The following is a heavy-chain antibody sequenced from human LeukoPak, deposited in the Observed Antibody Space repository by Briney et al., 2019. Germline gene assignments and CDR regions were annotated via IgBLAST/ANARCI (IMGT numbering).Heavy chain of an antibody. D-gene: IGHD6-13*01. CDR3: AKDLLIAAGVNGAQAFDI. J-gene: IGHJ3*02. CDR1: GFTFSSYW. CDR2: IKQDGSEK. Sequence: GGSLRLSCAASGFTFSSYWMSWVRQAPGKGLEWVANIKQDGSEKYYVDSVKGRFTISRDNAKNSLYLQMNSLRAVDTAVYYCAKDLLIAAGVNGAQAFDIWGQGTMVTVSS. V-gene: IGHV3-7*01.